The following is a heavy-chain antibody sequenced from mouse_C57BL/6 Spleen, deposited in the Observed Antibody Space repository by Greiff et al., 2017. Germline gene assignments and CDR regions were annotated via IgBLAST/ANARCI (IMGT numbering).Heavy chain of an antibody. CDR3: ARGDPKNYAMDY. CDR1: GYAFSSYW. J-gene: IGHJ4*01. Sequence: VQLQQSGAELVKPGASVKISCKASGYAFSSYWMNWVKQRPGKGLEWIGQIYPGDGDTNYNGKFKGKATLTADKSSSTAYMQRSSLTSEDSAVYFCARGDPKNYAMDYWGQGTSVTVSS. V-gene: IGHV1-80*01. CDR2: IYPGDGDT.